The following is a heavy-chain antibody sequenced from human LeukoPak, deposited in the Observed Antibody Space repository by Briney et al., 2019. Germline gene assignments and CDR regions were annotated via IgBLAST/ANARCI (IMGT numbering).Heavy chain of an antibody. J-gene: IGHJ4*02. CDR3: ARQIPYGSGSFDY. D-gene: IGHD3-10*01. CDR1: EYGLTSNW. Sequence: GDPLKVSPKDSEYGLTSNWIDRVRQILVKDLEWMGIIYPGDSDTRYSPSFQGQVTISADKSISTAYLQWSSLKASDTAMYYCARQIPYGSGSFDYWGQGTLVTVSS. V-gene: IGHV5-51*01. CDR2: IYPGDSDT.